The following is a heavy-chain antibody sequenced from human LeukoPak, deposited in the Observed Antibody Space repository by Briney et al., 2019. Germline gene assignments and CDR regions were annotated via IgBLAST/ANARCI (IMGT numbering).Heavy chain of an antibody. V-gene: IGHV3-23*01. D-gene: IGHD2-15*01. CDR3: AKLASPGYCSGGTCLFDF. CDR1: GFTFSTYV. CDR2: ISGSGGST. J-gene: IGHJ4*02. Sequence: GGSLRLSCAASGFTFSTYVMSWVRQTPGKGLEWVSTISGSGGSTYYADSVKGRLTISRDNSKNTLYLQMNSLRAEDTAVYYCAKLASPGYCSGGTCLFDFWGQGTLVTVSS.